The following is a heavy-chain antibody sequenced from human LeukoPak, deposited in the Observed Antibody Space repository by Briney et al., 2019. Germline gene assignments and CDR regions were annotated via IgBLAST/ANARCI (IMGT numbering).Heavy chain of an antibody. CDR2: INSDGSST. CDR1: GFTFSSHW. D-gene: IGHD4/OR15-4a*01. V-gene: IGHV3-74*01. Sequence: GGSLRLSCAASGFTFSSHWMHWVRQAPGKGLVWVSRINSDGSSTSYADSVKGRFTISRDNAKNTLYLQMNSLRDEDTAVYYCARDVPYGATTLDYWGQGTLVTVSS. CDR3: ARDVPYGATTLDY. J-gene: IGHJ4*02.